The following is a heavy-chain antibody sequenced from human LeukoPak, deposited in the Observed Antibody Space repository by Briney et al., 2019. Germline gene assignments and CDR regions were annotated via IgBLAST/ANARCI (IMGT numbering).Heavy chain of an antibody. J-gene: IGHJ3*02. D-gene: IGHD1-26*01. CDR2: IHPGDSDT. V-gene: IGHV5-51*01. Sequence: GESLKISCKGSGYSFTSYWIGWVRQMPGKGLEWMGIIHPGDSDTRYSPSFQGQVTISADKSISTAYLQWSSLKASDTAMYYCARQRNEMWSPTDAFDIWGQGTMVTVSS. CDR1: GYSFTSYW. CDR3: ARQRNEMWSPTDAFDI.